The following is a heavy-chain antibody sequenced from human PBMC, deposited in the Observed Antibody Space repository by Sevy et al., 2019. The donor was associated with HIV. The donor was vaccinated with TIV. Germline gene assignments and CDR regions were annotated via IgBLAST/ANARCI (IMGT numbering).Heavy chain of an antibody. D-gene: IGHD1-26*01. CDR2: ISSSSSYI. V-gene: IGHV3-21*01. J-gene: IGHJ3*01. CDR1: GFTFSSYE. CDR3: ARDWDGSGD. Sequence: GGSLRLSCEVSGFTFSSYEMNWVRQAPGKGLEWVSSISSSSSYIYYADSVKGRFTISRDNAKNSLYLQMNSLRAEDTAVYYCARDWDGSGDWGQGTMVTVSS.